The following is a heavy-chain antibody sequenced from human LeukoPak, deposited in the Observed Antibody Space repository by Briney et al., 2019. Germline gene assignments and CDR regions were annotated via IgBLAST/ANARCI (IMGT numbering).Heavy chain of an antibody. CDR3: ARRSVYGPPYGMDV. J-gene: IGHJ6*02. CDR1: GGSFSGYY. Sequence: PSETLSLTCAVYGGSFSGYYWSWIRQPPGKGLEWIGEINHSGSTNYNPSLKSRVTISVDTSKNQFSLKLSSVTAADTAVYYCARRSVYGPPYGMDVWGQGTTVTVPS. D-gene: IGHD6-19*01. V-gene: IGHV4-34*01. CDR2: INHSGST.